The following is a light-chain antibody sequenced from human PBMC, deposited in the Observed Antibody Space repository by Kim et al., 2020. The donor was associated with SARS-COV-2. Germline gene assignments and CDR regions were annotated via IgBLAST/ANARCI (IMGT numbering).Light chain of an antibody. CDR1: SSDVGAYDY. V-gene: IGLV2-11*01. CDR3: CSYAGTYTHWV. Sequence: QSALTQPRSVSGSPGQSVTISCTGTSSDVGAYDYVSWYQQHPGKAPKLMIYDVTKRPSGVPDRFSGSKSGNTASLTISGLQAEDEAEYYCCSYAGTYTHWVFGGGTQLTVL. CDR2: DVT. J-gene: IGLJ3*02.